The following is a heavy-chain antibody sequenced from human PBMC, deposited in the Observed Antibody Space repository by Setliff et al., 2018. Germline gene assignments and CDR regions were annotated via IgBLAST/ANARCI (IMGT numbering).Heavy chain of an antibody. Sequence: GESLKISCKGSGYRFTTYWIAWVRQKPGKGLEWMGIVYPGDSDTQYSPSFQGQVTFSSDKPINTAYPHLSSLKASDTAMYYCARVVGADGIGIDYWGQGTVVSVSS. CDR3: ARVVGADGIGIDY. CDR1: GYRFTTYW. J-gene: IGHJ4*02. CDR2: VYPGDSDT. V-gene: IGHV5-51*04. D-gene: IGHD2-15*01.